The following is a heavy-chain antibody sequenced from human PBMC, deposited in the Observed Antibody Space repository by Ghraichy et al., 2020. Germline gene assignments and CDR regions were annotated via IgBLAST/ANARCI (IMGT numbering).Heavy chain of an antibody. D-gene: IGHD5-24*01. CDR1: GGSFSGYY. V-gene: IGHV4-34*01. J-gene: IGHJ4*02. CDR2: INHSGST. Sequence: SETLSLTCAVYGGSFSGYYWSWIRQPPGKGLEWIGEINHSGSTNYNPSLKSRVTISVDTSKNQFSLKLSSVTAADTAVYYCARGEMATIPNDYWGQGTLVTVSS. CDR3: ARGEMATIPNDY.